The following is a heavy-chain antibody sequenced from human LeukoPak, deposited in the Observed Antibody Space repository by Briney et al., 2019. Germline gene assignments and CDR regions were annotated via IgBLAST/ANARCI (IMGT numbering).Heavy chain of an antibody. J-gene: IGHJ4*02. CDR3: ARVPYSSSSYFDY. Sequence: SETLSLTCTVSGGSISSSSYYWGWIRQPPGKGLEWIGSIYYSGSTYYNPSLKSRVTISVDTSKNQFSLKLSSVTAADTAVYYCARVPYSSSSYFDYWGQGTLVTVSS. V-gene: IGHV4-39*07. CDR2: IYYSGST. D-gene: IGHD6-13*01. CDR1: GGSISSSSYY.